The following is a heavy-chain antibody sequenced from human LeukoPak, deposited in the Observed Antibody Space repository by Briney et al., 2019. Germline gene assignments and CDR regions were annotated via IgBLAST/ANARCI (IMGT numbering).Heavy chain of an antibody. V-gene: IGHV4-59*01. Sequence: SETLSLTCSVSGGSMSTYYWSWIRQPPGKGLEWIGYIYYSGSTSYNPSLKSRVTILVDTSKNQFSLKLTSVTAADTAVYYCARGYSYEFDYWGQGTLVTVSS. D-gene: IGHD5-18*01. CDR1: GGSMSTYY. CDR3: ARGYSYEFDY. CDR2: IYYSGST. J-gene: IGHJ4*02.